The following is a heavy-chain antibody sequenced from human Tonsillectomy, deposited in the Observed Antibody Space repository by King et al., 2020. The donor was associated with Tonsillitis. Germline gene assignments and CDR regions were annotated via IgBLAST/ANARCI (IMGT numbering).Heavy chain of an antibody. CDR2: ISGYIGNT. CDR1: GYTFTNYG. J-gene: IGHJ4*02. V-gene: IGHV1-18*04. CDR3: ARDYAGEKFVAGY. Sequence: QLVQSGAEVKKPGASVKVSCKASGYTFTNYGITWVRQAPGQGLEWMGWISGYIGNTNYAQKLQGRVTMTTDTSTNTVYMELRSLRSDDTAVYYCARDYAGEKFVAGYWGQGTLVTVSS. D-gene: IGHD4-23*01.